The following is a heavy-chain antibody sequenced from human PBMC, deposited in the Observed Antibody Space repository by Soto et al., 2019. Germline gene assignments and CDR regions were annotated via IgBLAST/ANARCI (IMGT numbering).Heavy chain of an antibody. D-gene: IGHD6-19*01. V-gene: IGHV3-72*01. CDR1: GLIFSDYH. CDR2: IRRKANSYTT. J-gene: IGHJ6*02. CDR3: AMLGGWSGGSNDMDV. Sequence: EVQLVESGGGLVQPGGSLRLSCAASGLIFSDYHMDWVRQAPGKGLEWVGRIRRKANSYTTEYAASVKGRFTISREDSKTSLYLQMNSLKPEDTAVYYCAMLGGWSGGSNDMDVWGQGTTVTVSS.